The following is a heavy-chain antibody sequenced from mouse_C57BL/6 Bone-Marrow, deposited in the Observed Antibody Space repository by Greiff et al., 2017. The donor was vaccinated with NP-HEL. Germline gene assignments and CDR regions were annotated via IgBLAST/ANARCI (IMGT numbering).Heavy chain of an antibody. J-gene: IGHJ2*01. V-gene: IGHV1-26*01. D-gene: IGHD3-1*01. CDR1: GYTFTDYY. CDR2: INPNNGGT. Sequence: EVQLHQSGPELVKPGASVKISCKASGYTFTDYYMNWVKQSHGKSLEWIGDINPNNGGTSYNQKFKGKATLTVDKSSSTAYMELRSLTSEDSAVYYCARSGTDYWGQGTTLTVSS. CDR3: ARSGTDY.